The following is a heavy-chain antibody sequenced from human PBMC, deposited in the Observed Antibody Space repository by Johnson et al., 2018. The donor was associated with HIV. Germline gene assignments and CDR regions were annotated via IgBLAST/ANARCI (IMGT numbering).Heavy chain of an antibody. J-gene: IGHJ3*01. CDR1: GFTFSSYW. D-gene: IGHD1-26*01. CDR2: INSDGSTT. V-gene: IGHV3-74*02. Sequence: EVQLAESGGGLIEPGGSLRLSCAASGFTFSSYWMHWVRQAPGKGLVWVSRINSDGSTTSYADSVKGRFTISRDNAKNTLYLQMNRLRAEDTAVYYCALSGSVDAFDVWGQGTMVTVSS. CDR3: ALSGSVDAFDV.